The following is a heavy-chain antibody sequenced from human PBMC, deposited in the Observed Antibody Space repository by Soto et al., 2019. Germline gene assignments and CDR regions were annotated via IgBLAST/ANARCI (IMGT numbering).Heavy chain of an antibody. CDR3: AKDILPIDYDFWSGYYDY. D-gene: IGHD3-3*01. CDR1: GFTFDDYA. V-gene: IGHV3-9*01. J-gene: IGHJ4*02. Sequence: GGSLRLSCAASGFTFDDYAMHWVRQAPGKGLEWVSGISWNSGSIGYADSVKGRFTISRDNAKNSLYLQMNSLRAEDTALYYCAKDILPIDYDFWSGYYDYWGQGTLVTVSS. CDR2: ISWNSGSI.